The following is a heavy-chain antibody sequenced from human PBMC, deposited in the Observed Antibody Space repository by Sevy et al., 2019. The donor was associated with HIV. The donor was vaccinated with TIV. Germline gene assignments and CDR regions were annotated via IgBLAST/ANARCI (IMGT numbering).Heavy chain of an antibody. Sequence: ASVKVSCKASGGTFSSYAISWVRQAPGQGLEWMGGIIPIFGTANYAQKFQGRVTITADKSTSTAYMELSSLRSEDTAVYYCARGVGSTMVRGYHYYMDVWGKGTTVTVSS. V-gene: IGHV1-69*06. J-gene: IGHJ6*03. D-gene: IGHD3-10*01. CDR2: IIPIFGTA. CDR3: ARGVGSTMVRGYHYYMDV. CDR1: GGTFSSYA.